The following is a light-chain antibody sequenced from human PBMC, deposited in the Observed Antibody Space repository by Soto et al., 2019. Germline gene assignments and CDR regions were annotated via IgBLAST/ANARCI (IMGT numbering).Light chain of an antibody. CDR3: TSYTSSSTLV. Sequence: QSALTQPASVSGSPGQSITISCTGTSSDVGGYNYVSWYQHHPGKAPKLMIYEVSNRPSGVSNRFSGSKSGNTASLTISGLRAEDEADYYFTSYTSSSTLVFGGGTKLTVL. CDR1: SSDVGGYNY. J-gene: IGLJ3*02. V-gene: IGLV2-14*01. CDR2: EVS.